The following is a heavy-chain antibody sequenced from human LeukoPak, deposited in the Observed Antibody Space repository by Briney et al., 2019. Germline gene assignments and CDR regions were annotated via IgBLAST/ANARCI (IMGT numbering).Heavy chain of an antibody. J-gene: IGHJ4*02. V-gene: IGHV3-23*01. CDR3: AIYDSSGYYNY. CDR2: ISGGGGNT. Sequence: GGSLRLSCAASKFSFSSYAMSWVRQAPGKGLEWVSAISGGGGNTYYADSVKGRFTISRDNSKNTLYLQMNSLRAEDTAVYYCAIYDSSGYYNYWGQGTLVTVSS. CDR1: KFSFSSYA. D-gene: IGHD3-22*01.